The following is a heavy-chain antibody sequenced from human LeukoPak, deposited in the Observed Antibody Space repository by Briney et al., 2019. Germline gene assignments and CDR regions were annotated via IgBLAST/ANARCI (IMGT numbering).Heavy chain of an antibody. J-gene: IGHJ4*02. CDR3: ARQPYSSSWYPPPLGY. V-gene: IGHV5-51*01. CDR2: IYPGDSDT. D-gene: IGHD6-13*01. CDR1: GYSFTSYW. Sequence: AESLMSFCKGSGYSFTSYWIGWVRQMPGKGVEWRGIIYPGDSDTRYSPSFQGQVTISADKSISTAYLQWSSLKASDTAMYYCARQPYSSSWYPPPLGYWGQGTLVTVSS.